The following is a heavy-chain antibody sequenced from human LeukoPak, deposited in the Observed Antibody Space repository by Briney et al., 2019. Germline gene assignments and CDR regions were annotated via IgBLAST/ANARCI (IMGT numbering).Heavy chain of an antibody. J-gene: IGHJ5*02. CDR2: IYYSGST. CDR3: ARETSMNWFDP. Sequence: PSETLSLTCTVSGGSISSYYWSWIRQPPGKGLEWIGYIYYSGSTNYNPSLKSRVTISVDTSKNQFSLKLNSVTAADTAVYYCARETSMNWFDPWGQGTLVTVSS. V-gene: IGHV4-59*01. D-gene: IGHD2/OR15-2a*01. CDR1: GGSISSYY.